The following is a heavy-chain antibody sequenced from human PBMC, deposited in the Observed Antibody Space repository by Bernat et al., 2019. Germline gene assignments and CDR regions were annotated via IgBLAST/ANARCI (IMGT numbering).Heavy chain of an antibody. D-gene: IGHD4-17*01. CDR3: TRVDYGLGTRYMDV. V-gene: IGHV2-70*13. CDR2: IDWDGDK. CDR1: GFSLTTSSMC. Sequence: QVTLRESGPALVKPTQTLTLTCTFSGFSLTTSSMCVSWIRQSPGKALEWLARIDWDGDKWYTTSLKTRLSISKDTSKNQVVLTMTNMDPVDTATYDCTRVDYGLGTRYMDVWGKGTTVTVSS. J-gene: IGHJ6*03.